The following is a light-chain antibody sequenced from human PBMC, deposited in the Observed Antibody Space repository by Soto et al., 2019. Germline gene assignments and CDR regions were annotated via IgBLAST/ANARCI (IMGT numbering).Light chain of an antibody. Sequence: DIQMTQSPSSLSASVEDRVTITCQASQDITNFLNWYQQKPGKAPKLLIYDASNLETGVPSRFSGSGSGTDFTFTISSLQPEDIATYYCQQYEDVPITFGQGTRLEIK. CDR1: QDITNF. CDR2: DAS. J-gene: IGKJ5*01. V-gene: IGKV1-33*01. CDR3: QQYEDVPIT.